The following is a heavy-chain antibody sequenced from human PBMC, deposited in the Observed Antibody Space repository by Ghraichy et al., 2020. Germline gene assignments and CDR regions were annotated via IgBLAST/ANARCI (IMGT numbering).Heavy chain of an antibody. D-gene: IGHD6-13*01. CDR3: ARDDAATARSSGMDV. CDR1: GFTFSDYD. J-gene: IGHJ6*02. CDR2: ISRSSSHR. Sequence: GSLRLSCAASGFTFSDYDMNWVRQAPGRGLEWVSYISRSSSHRYFADSVKGRFTISRDNAQNSLYLQMNSLRAEDTAVYYCARDDAATARSSGMDVWGQGNTVTVSS. V-gene: IGHV3-21*01.